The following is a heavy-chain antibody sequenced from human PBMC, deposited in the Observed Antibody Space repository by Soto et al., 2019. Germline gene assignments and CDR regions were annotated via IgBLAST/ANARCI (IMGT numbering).Heavy chain of an antibody. D-gene: IGHD2-15*01. J-gene: IGHJ4*02. Sequence: QVQLVESGGGVVEPGRSLRLSCAASGFSFRSENMHWVRQAPGKRLDWVAVISYDGNSKYYADSVKGRFTISRDNFKNTLYLQMNSLRVEDTAMYYCARVPDLRYCSSDNCSPDSWGQGILVTVSS. CDR1: GFSFRSEN. V-gene: IGHV3-30-3*01. CDR3: ARVPDLRYCSSDNCSPDS. CDR2: ISYDGNSK.